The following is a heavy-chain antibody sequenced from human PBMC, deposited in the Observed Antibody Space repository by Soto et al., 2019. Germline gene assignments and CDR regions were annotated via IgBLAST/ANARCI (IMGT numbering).Heavy chain of an antibody. D-gene: IGHD3-9*01. CDR2: IKQDGSEK. V-gene: IGHV3-7*03. J-gene: IGHJ6*02. CDR1: GFTFSSYW. Sequence: GGSLRLSCAASGFTFSSYWMSWVRQAPGKGLEWVANIKQDGSEKYYVDSVKGRFTISRDNAKNSLYLQMNSLRAEDTAVYYCARDRGYDILTGYSYGMDVRGQGTTVTVSS. CDR3: ARDRGYDILTGYSYGMDV.